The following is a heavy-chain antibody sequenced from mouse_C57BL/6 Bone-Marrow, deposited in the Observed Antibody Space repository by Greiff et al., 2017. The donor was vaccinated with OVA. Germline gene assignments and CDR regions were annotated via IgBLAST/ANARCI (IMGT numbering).Heavy chain of an antibody. CDR3: AMGAAQGMAY. V-gene: IGHV1-9*01. D-gene: IGHD3-2*02. Sequence: QVQLQQSGAELMKPGASVKLSCKATGYTFTGYWIEWVKQRPGHGLEWIGEILPGSGSTNYNEKFKGKATFTADTSPNTAYMLLSRLTTEDSAISYCAMGAAQGMAYWGQGTSVTVSS. CDR2: ILPGSGST. J-gene: IGHJ4*01. CDR1: GYTFTGYW.